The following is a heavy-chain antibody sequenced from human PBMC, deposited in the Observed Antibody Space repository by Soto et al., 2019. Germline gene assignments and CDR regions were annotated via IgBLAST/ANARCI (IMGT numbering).Heavy chain of an antibody. V-gene: IGHV3-7*01. J-gene: IGHJ4*02. Sequence: PGGSLRLSCAASGFTFSNYWMNWVRQAPGKGVEWVANINEDGSEKYYVDSAKGRFTISRDNAKNSLYLQMSSLRAEDTAVYYCARDLFDYWGQGTPVTVSS. CDR1: GFTFSNYW. CDR2: INEDGSEK. CDR3: ARDLFDY.